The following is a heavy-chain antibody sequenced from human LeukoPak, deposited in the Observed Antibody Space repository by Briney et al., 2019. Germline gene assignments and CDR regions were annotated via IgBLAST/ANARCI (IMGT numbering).Heavy chain of an antibody. D-gene: IGHD3-10*02. J-gene: IGHJ4*02. CDR2: IWYDGSNK. CDR1: GFTFSSYG. CDR3: ARDSLLCGDYSPFDMSY. V-gene: IGHV3-33*01. Sequence: GGSLRLSCAASGFTFSSYGMHWVRQAPGKGLEWVAVIWYDGSNKYYADSVKGRFTISRDNSKTTLYLQMNSLRAADTAMSYCARDSLLCGDYSPFDMSYWGQGTLVTVSS.